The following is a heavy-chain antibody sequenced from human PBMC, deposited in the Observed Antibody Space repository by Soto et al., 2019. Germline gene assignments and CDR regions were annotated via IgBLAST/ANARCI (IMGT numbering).Heavy chain of an antibody. V-gene: IGHV4-34*01. D-gene: IGHD2-15*01. Sequence: SETLSLTCAVYGGSFSGYYWSWIRQPPGKGLEWIGEINHSGSTNYNPSLKSRVTISVDTSKNQFSLKLSSVTAADTAVYYFARGGRVVVVVAATLLNWFDPWGQGTLVTVS. CDR3: ARGGRVVVVVAATLLNWFDP. J-gene: IGHJ5*02. CDR2: INHSGST. CDR1: GGSFSGYY.